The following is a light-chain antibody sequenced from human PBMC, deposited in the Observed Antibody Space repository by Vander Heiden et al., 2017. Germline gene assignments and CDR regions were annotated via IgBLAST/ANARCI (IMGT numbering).Light chain of an antibody. CDR3: QSYDSSLSGWV. CDR1: SSNIGAVHN. V-gene: IGLV1-40*01. J-gene: IGLJ2*01. Sequence: QSVLTQPPSVSGAPGPRVTISCTGSSSNIGAVHNVHWYQQLPETAPKLLIYGNSNRPSGVPDRFSCSKSGTSAYLAITGLQAEDEADYYCQSYDSSLSGWVFGGGTKLTVL. CDR2: GNS.